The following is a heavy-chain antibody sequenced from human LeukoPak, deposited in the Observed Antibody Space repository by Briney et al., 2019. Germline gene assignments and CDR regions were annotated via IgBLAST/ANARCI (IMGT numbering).Heavy chain of an antibody. J-gene: IGHJ4*02. CDR3: ARDQGVSFDFWSGYSADY. CDR2: ISAYNGNT. Sequence: GASVKVSCKASGYTFTSYGISWVRQAPGQGLEWMGWISAYNGNTNYAQKLQGRVTMTTDTSTSTAYMELRSLRSDDTAVYYCARDQGVSFDFWSGYSADYWGQGTLVTVSS. CDR1: GYTFTSYG. V-gene: IGHV1-18*01. D-gene: IGHD3-3*01.